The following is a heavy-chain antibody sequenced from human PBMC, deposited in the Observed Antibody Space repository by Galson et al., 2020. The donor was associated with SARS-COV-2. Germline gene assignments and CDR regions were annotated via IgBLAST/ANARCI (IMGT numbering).Heavy chain of an antibody. J-gene: IGHJ5*02. Sequence: KIGESLKISCAASGFTFSDYYMSWIRQAPGKGLEWVSYISSSGSTIYYADSVKGRFTISRDNAKNSLYLQMNSLRAEDTAVYYCARDRYCSGGSCYHLGFDPWGQGTLVTVSS. CDR2: ISSSGSTI. V-gene: IGHV3-11*01. D-gene: IGHD2-15*01. CDR3: ARDRYCSGGSCYHLGFDP. CDR1: GFTFSDYY.